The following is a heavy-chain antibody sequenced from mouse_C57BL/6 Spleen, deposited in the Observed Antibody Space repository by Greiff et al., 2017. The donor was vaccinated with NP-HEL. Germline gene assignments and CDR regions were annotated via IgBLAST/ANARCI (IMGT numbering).Heavy chain of an antibody. CDR2: FYPGSGST. D-gene: IGHD2-1*01. Sequence: VQLQQSGAELVKPGASVKLSCKASGYTFTEYTIHWVKQRSGQGLERIGWFYPGSGSTKYNEKFKDKATLTADKSSSTVYMELSRLTSEDSAVYFCARHEFYGNYPDYAMDYWGQGTSVTVSS. V-gene: IGHV1-62-2*01. J-gene: IGHJ4*01. CDR1: GYTFTEYT. CDR3: ARHEFYGNYPDYAMDY.